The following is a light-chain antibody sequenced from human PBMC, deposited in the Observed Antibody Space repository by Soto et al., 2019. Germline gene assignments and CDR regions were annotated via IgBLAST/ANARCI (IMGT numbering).Light chain of an antibody. J-gene: IGKJ5*01. CDR1: QSIDNF. CDR2: AAS. V-gene: IGKV1-17*01. CDR3: LQHNTYPIS. Sequence: DIQMTQSPSSLSASVGDRVTITCRPSQSIDNFLNWYQQKPGKAPKRLIYAASSLQSGVPSRFSGSGSGTEVTLTISSLQPEDFATYYCLQHNTYPISFGHGTRLEIK.